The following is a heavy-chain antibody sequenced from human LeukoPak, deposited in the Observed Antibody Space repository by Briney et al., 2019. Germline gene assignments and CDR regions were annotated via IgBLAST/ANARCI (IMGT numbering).Heavy chain of an antibody. Sequence: SETLSLTCTVSGGSISSSSYYWGWIRQPPGKGLEWIGSIYYSGSTYYNPSLKNRVTILVDTSKNQFSLKLSSVTAADTAVYYCARDRTYGTDYWGQGALVTVSS. CDR1: GGSISSSSYY. V-gene: IGHV4-39*07. J-gene: IGHJ4*02. D-gene: IGHD3-10*01. CDR3: ARDRTYGTDY. CDR2: IYYSGST.